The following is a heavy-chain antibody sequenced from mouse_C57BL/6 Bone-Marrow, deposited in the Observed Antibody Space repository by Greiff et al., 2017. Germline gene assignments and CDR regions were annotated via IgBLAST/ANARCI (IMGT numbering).Heavy chain of an antibody. Sequence: VQLQQSGAELMKPGASVKLFCKATGYTSIGYWIEWVKQRRVNGLEWIGGILPGSGSTNDNEKFKGKATFTADTSSTTAYMQLSSLTTEDSAIYYCARVCDYGGFAYWGPGTLVTVSA. CDR3: ARVCDYGGFAY. V-gene: IGHV1-9*01. D-gene: IGHD2-4*01. CDR1: GYTSIGYW. CDR2: ILPGSGST. J-gene: IGHJ3*01.